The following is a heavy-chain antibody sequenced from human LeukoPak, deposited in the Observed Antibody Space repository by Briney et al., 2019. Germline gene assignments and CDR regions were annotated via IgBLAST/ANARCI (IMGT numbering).Heavy chain of an antibody. CDR2: ISYDGSNK. CDR1: GFTFSSYA. D-gene: IGHD2-2*02. J-gene: IGHJ6*04. CDR3: AAIRYCSSTSCYRPSDV. Sequence: GRSLRLSCAASGFTFSSYAMHWVRQAPGKGLEWVAVISYDGSNKYYADSVKGRFTISRDNSKNTLYLHMNSLRAEDTAVYYCAAIRYCSSTSCYRPSDVWGKGTTVTVSS. V-gene: IGHV3-30-3*01.